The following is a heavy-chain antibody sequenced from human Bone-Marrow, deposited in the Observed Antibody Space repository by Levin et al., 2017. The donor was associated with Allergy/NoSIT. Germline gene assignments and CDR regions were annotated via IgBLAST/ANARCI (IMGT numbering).Heavy chain of an antibody. CDR1: GFSFSSFG. CDR2: ISYDGRDK. CDR3: SKDIVFGTSSWSLDY. D-gene: IGHD6-13*01. V-gene: IGHV3-30*18. Sequence: GGSLRLSCAASGFSFSSFGMHWVRQAPGKGLEWVAVISYDGRDKYYADSVKGRFTISRDNSKNTLLLQMNSLRADDAALYHCSKDIVFGTSSWSLDYWGQGTLVTV. J-gene: IGHJ4*02.